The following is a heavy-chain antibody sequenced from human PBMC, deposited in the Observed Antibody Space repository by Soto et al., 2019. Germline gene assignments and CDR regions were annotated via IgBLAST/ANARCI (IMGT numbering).Heavy chain of an antibody. Sequence: GGSLRLSCAASGFTCSSYVMHWVRQAPGKGLEWVSVISFDGSNKYYADSVKGRFTISRDNSKNTLYVQMDSLRVEDTAVYYCARDGQSLAPYALDVWGQGTPVTVSS. V-gene: IGHV3-33*05. CDR2: ISFDGSNK. CDR3: ARDGQSLAPYALDV. CDR1: GFTCSSYV. D-gene: IGHD6-19*01. J-gene: IGHJ6*02.